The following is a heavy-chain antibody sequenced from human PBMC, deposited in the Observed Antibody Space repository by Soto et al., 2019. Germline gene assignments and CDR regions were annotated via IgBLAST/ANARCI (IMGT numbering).Heavy chain of an antibody. J-gene: IGHJ5*02. CDR1: GGSIGSSTYY. Sequence: QLRLQESGPGLVKPSETLSLTCTVAGGSIGSSTYYWGWIRQPPGKGLEWIGSMYSSGNTYYNPSFKSRVTVSVDTSKTHFSLKLSSVTDADTAVDYCARQPYEGRGYYYGTWGQGTLVTVSS. CDR3: ARQPYEGRGYYYGT. CDR2: MYSSGNT. D-gene: IGHD3-22*01. V-gene: IGHV4-39*01.